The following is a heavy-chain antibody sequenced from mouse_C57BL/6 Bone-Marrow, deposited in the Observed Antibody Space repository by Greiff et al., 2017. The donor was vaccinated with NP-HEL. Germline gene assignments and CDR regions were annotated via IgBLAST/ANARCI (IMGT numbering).Heavy chain of an antibody. D-gene: IGHD4-1*01. CDR3: AKGDWDDY. V-gene: IGHV1-82*01. CDR2: IYPGDGDT. Sequence: VQLQPSGPELVKPGASVKISCKASGYAFSSSWMNWVKQRPGKGLEWIGRIYPGDGDTNYNGKFKGKATLTADKSSSTAYMHLSSLTSEDSAVYFCAKGDWDDYWGQGTTLTVSS. J-gene: IGHJ2*01. CDR1: GYAFSSSW.